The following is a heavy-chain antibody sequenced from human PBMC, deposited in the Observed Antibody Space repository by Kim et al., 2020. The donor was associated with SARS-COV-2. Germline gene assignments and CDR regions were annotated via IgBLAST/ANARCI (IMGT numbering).Heavy chain of an antibody. CDR1: GGSISTYY. D-gene: IGHD3-16*01. CDR3: ARDLGSRPITRTFDT. J-gene: IGHJ3*02. CDR2: IHSSGST. V-gene: IGHV4-59*13. Sequence: SETLSLTCTVSGGSISTYYWSWIRQSPGKGLEWIGYIHSSGSTNSNPSLKSRVTLSVDTSKNQFSLKLNSVTTADTAVYFCARDLGSRPITRTFDTWGQGTMVTVSS.